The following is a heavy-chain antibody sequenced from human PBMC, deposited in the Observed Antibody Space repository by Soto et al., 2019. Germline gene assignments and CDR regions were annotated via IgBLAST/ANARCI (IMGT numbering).Heavy chain of an antibody. CDR3: GRDPYSGARYYLEL. Sequence: GGSLRLSCATSGFTFCNYGIHWVRQAPGKGLEWVAVKWFFASGGNEYYADSVKGRFAISRDDSKHTAYLEMKSLRAEDTAVYYFGRDPYSGARYYLELWGQGTQVTVSS. J-gene: IGHJ4*02. D-gene: IGHD1-26*01. CDR2: KWFFASGGNE. V-gene: IGHV3-33*01. CDR1: GFTFCNYG.